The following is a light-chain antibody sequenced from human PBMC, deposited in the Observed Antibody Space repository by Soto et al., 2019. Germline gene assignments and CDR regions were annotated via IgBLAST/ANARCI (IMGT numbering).Light chain of an antibody. CDR1: LPISNY. V-gene: IGKV1-9*01. J-gene: IGKJ2*01. Sequence: DIQMTQSPSSLSASVGDRVTITCRASLPISNYLAWYQQKPGKAPNLLISAASTLQSGVPSRFSGSGSETEFTLTITSLQPEDSATYYCQQRNSYPRTFGQGTKVDIK. CDR2: AAS. CDR3: QQRNSYPRT.